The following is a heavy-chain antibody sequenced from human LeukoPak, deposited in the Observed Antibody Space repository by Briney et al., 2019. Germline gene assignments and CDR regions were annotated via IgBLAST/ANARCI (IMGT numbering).Heavy chain of an antibody. Sequence: SQTLSLTCAISGDTVSSNSATWNWIRQSPSRGLEWLGRTYYRSKWNHDYALSVKSRLTINPDTSRNEVSLHLSSVTAADTAVYYCARDIRFDSSGYVDWFDPWGQGTLVTVSS. V-gene: IGHV6-1*01. CDR2: TYYRSKWNH. CDR1: GDTVSSNSAT. J-gene: IGHJ5*02. D-gene: IGHD3-22*01. CDR3: ARDIRFDSSGYVDWFDP.